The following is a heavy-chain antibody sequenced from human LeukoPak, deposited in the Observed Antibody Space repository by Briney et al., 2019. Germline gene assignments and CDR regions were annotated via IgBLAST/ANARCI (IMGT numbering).Heavy chain of an antibody. Sequence: PGGSLRLSCAASRFTFSTYSMNWVRQAPGKGLEWVSSISSRSTYIYYADSVKGRFTISRDNAKNTLYLQMNSLRAEDTAVYYCASQRWLQSSFDYWGQGALVTVSS. CDR1: RFTFSTYS. CDR2: ISSRSTYI. D-gene: IGHD5-24*01. V-gene: IGHV3-21*01. J-gene: IGHJ4*02. CDR3: ASQRWLQSSFDY.